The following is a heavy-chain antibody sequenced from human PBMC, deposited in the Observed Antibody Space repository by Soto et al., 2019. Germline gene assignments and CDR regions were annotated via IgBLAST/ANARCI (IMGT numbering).Heavy chain of an antibody. CDR1: GGSISSGDYY. CDR2: IYYSGST. D-gene: IGHD2-2*01. V-gene: IGHV4-30-4*01. Sequence: SETLSLTCTVSGGSISSGDYYWSWIRQPPGKGLEWIGYIYYSGSTYYNPSLKSRVTISVDTSKNQFSLKLSSVTAADTAVYYCARDSQGLPAASPGFYYYGMDVWGQGTTVTVSS. CDR3: ARDSQGLPAASPGFYYYGMDV. J-gene: IGHJ6*02.